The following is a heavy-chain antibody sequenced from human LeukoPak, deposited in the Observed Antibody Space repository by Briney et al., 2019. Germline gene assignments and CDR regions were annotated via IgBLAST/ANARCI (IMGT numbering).Heavy chain of an antibody. V-gene: IGHV1-8*01. Sequence: ASVKVSCKASGYTFTSYDINWVRQATGQGLEWMGWMNPNSGNTGYAQKFQGRVTMTRNTSISTAYMELSSLRSEDTAVYYCARDYSGSKMGGYRGQGTLVTVSS. D-gene: IGHD3-10*01. CDR2: MNPNSGNT. CDR1: GYTFTSYD. J-gene: IGHJ4*02. CDR3: ARDYSGSKMGGY.